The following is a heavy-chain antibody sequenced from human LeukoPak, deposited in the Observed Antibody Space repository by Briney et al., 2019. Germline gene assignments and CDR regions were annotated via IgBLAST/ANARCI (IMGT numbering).Heavy chain of an antibody. CDR1: GGTFSIYA. CDR2: IIPIFGTA. V-gene: IGHV1-69*13. D-gene: IGHD5-12*01. J-gene: IGHJ5*02. CDR3: ARDPKSARYSGYDSGWFDP. Sequence: ASVKVSFKASGGTFSIYAISWVRQAPGQGVEWMGGIIPIFGTANYAQKFQGRVTITADESTSTACMELSSLRSEDTAVYYCARDPKSARYSGYDSGWFDPWGQGTLVTVSS.